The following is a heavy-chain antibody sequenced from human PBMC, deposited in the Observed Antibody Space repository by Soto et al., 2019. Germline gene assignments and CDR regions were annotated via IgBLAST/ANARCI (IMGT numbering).Heavy chain of an antibody. CDR2: IYYSGST. CDR3: ARVTAGYYDSSGYYYYYGMDV. Sequence: SETLSLTCTVSGGSISSYYWSWIRQPPGKGLEWIGYIYYSGSTNYNPSLKSRVTISVDTSKNQFSLKLSSVTAADTAVYYCARVTAGYYDSSGYYYYYGMDVWGQGTTVTVSS. CDR1: GGSISSYY. D-gene: IGHD3-22*01. V-gene: IGHV4-59*01. J-gene: IGHJ6*02.